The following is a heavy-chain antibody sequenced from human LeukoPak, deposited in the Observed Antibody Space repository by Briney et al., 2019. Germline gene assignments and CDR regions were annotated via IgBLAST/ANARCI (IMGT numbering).Heavy chain of an antibody. CDR1: GYTFISYY. Sequence: ASVKVSCKASGYTFISYYMHWVRQAPGQGPEWMGIINPSGGSTDYSQKFQGRVTVTRDTSTSTVYMELSSLTSEDTAVYYCARVMSSAAAGDYWGQGTLVTVSS. CDR3: ARVMSSAAAGDY. V-gene: IGHV1-46*01. J-gene: IGHJ4*02. CDR2: INPSGGST. D-gene: IGHD6-13*01.